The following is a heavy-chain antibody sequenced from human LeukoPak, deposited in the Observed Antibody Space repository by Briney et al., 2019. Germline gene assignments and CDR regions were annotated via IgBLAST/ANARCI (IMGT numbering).Heavy chain of an antibody. D-gene: IGHD3-22*01. V-gene: IGHV4-61*02. CDR3: ARSRYYYDSSGPFFDY. J-gene: IGHJ4*02. CDR1: GGSISSGSYY. Sequence: SETLSLTCTVSGGSISSGSYYWSWIRQPPGKGLEWIGRIYTSGSTNYNPSLKGRVTISVDTSKNQFSLKLSSVTAADTAVYYCARSRYYYDSSGPFFDYWGQGTLVTVSS. CDR2: IYTSGST.